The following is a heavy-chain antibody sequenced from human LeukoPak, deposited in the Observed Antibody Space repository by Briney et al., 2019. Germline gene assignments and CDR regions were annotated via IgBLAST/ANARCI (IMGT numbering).Heavy chain of an antibody. D-gene: IGHD2-15*01. Sequence: GGSLRLSCAASGFTFSTYSMTWVRQAPGKGLEWVSYISGSSTTIYYADSVKGRFTISRDNGKNSLYLQMNSLRAVDTAVYYCARDDSPFDYWGQGTLVTVSS. CDR3: ARDDSPFDY. J-gene: IGHJ4*02. CDR1: GFTFSTYS. V-gene: IGHV3-48*01. CDR2: ISGSSTTI.